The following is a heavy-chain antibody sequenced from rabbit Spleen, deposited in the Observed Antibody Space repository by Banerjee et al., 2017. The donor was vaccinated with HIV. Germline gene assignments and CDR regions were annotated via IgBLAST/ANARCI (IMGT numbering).Heavy chain of an antibody. CDR1: GFSFSNKAV. J-gene: IGHJ6*01. Sequence: QEQLVESGGGLVKPEGSLKVSCTASGFSFSNKAVMCWVRQAPGKGLEWIACINAVTGKAVYASWAKGRFTFSKTSSTTVTLQMTSLTAADTATYFCTRNANGGWDLWGPGTLVTVS. D-gene: IGHD4-1*01. V-gene: IGHV1S45*01. CDR2: INAVTGKA. CDR3: TRNANGGWDL.